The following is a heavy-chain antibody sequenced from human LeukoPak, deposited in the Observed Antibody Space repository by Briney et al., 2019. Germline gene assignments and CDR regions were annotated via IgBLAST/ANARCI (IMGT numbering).Heavy chain of an antibody. J-gene: IGHJ5*02. V-gene: IGHV3-23*01. Sequence: GGSLRLSCAASGFTFSSYAMSWVRQAPGKGLEWVSAISGSGGSTYYADSVKGRFTIPRDNSKNTLYLQMNSLRAEDTAVYYCAKDGSAGISTMVRGVRRWFDPWGQGTLVTVSS. CDR3: AKDGSAGISTMVRGVRRWFDP. D-gene: IGHD3-10*01. CDR1: GFTFSSYA. CDR2: ISGSGGST.